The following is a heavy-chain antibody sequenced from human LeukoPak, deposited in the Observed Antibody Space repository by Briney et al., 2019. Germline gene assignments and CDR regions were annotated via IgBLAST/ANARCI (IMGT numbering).Heavy chain of an antibody. CDR1: GYSFTSYW. J-gene: IGHJ4*02. D-gene: IGHD6-13*01. V-gene: IGHV5-51*01. CDR2: IYPGDSGA. CDR3: ARHSSSGYSYFDY. Sequence: GESLKISCKGSGYSFTSYWIGWVRQMPGKGLEWMGIIYPGDSGASYSPSFQGQVTISADKSISTAYLQWSSLKASDIAMYYCARHSSSGYSYFDYWGQGTLVTVSS.